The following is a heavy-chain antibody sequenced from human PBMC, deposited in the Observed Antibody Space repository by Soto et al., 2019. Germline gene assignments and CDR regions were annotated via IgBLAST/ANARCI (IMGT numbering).Heavy chain of an antibody. V-gene: IGHV3-23*01. D-gene: IGHD3-16*01. J-gene: IGHJ3*01. CDR3: ASDWGDDSASYDAFQV. Sequence: EVQLLESGGGVVQPGGALRLSCAASGFSFSKFAVSWVRQAPGKGLEWVSAISGDGASTFYVDSVKGRFTISRDNSKNALFLPMNALRVEDTAVYYCASDWGDDSASYDAFQVWGQGTMVSVSS. CDR1: GFSFSKFA. CDR2: ISGDGAST.